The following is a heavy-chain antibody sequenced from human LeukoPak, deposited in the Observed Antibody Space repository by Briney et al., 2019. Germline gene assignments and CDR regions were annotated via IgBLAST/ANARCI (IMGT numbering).Heavy chain of an antibody. Sequence: GGSLRLSCTASGFTFSSYAMHWVRQAPGKGLEWVAVISYDGSNKYYADSVKGRFTISRDNSKNTLYLQMNSLRAEDTAVYYCARGADSSGDHLDYWGQGTLVTVSS. CDR3: ARGADSSGDHLDY. D-gene: IGHD3-22*01. V-gene: IGHV3-30-3*01. CDR2: ISYDGSNK. J-gene: IGHJ4*02. CDR1: GFTFSSYA.